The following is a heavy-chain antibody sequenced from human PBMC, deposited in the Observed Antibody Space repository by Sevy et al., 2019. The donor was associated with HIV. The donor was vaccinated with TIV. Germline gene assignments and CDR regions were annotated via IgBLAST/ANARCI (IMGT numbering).Heavy chain of an antibody. V-gene: IGHV1-8*02. CDR3: ARVSGWHLRYGMDV. J-gene: IGHJ6*02. CDR1: GFNFASYD. Sequence: ASVKVSCKASGFNFASYDIYWVRQATGQGLEWMGWMNTNTGNTGFAQKFQGRVTMTRNTSITSAYMEIINLRAEDTAVYYCARVSGWHLRYGMDVWGQGTTVTVSS. D-gene: IGHD6-19*01. CDR2: MNTNTGNT.